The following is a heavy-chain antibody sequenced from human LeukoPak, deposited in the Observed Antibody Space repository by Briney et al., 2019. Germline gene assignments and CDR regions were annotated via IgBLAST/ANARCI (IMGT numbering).Heavy chain of an antibody. J-gene: IGHJ4*02. D-gene: IGHD3-10*01. V-gene: IGHV4-34*01. Sequence: SETLSLTCAVYGGSFSGYYWSWIRQPPGKGLEWIGEINHSGSTNYNPSLKSRVTISVDTSKNQFSLKLSSVTAADTAVYYCARVGSGSYYTPIDYWGQGTLVTVSS. CDR2: INHSGST. CDR3: ARVGSGSYYTPIDY. CDR1: GGSFSGYY.